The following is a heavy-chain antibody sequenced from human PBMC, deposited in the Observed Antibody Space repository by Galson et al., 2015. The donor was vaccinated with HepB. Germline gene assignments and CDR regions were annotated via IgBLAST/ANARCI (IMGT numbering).Heavy chain of an antibody. CDR2: IDGGNGQT. V-gene: IGHV1-3*01. CDR3: AKERGVNFDH. Sequence: SVKVSCKASGFTFTTYSIHWVRQAPGQRLECMGWIDGGNGQTKYSQKFQDRLTITRDISASTAYMELSSLTSEDTAVYYCAKERGVNFDHWGQGTLVSVSS. J-gene: IGHJ4*02. CDR1: GFTFTTYS. D-gene: IGHD6-25*01.